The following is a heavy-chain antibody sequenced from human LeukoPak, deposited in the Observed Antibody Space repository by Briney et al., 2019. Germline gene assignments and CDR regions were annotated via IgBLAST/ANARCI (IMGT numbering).Heavy chain of an antibody. CDR2: ISHSGST. CDR3: ARRYYDFWSGYYNY. J-gene: IGHJ4*02. D-gene: IGHD3-3*01. CDR1: GGSFSGYY. V-gene: IGHV4-34*01. Sequence: SETLSLTCAVYGGSFSGYYWSWIRQPPGKGLEWIGEISHSGSTNYNPSLKSRVTISVDTSKNQFSLKLSSVTAADTAVYYCARRYYDFWSGYYNYWGQGTLVTVSS.